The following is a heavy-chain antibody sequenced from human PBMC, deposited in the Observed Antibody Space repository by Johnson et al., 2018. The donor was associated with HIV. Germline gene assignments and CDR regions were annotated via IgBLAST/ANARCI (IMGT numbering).Heavy chain of an antibody. D-gene: IGHD4-23*01. Sequence: QVQLVESGGGVVQPGRSLRLSCAASGFSFSSYAMHWVRQAPGKGLEWVAVVSYDGSERYYGDSVKGRFTISRDNAKNFVHLQMNSLRAEDTAVYYCAREEGVGDDYGGKSAFDIWGQGTMVTVSS. CDR1: GFSFSSYA. J-gene: IGHJ3*02. CDR2: VSYDGSER. CDR3: AREEGVGDDYGGKSAFDI. V-gene: IGHV3-30*04.